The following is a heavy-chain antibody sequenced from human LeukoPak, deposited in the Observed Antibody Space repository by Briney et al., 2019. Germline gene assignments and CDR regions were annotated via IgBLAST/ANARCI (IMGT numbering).Heavy chain of an antibody. CDR2: IGSGGLTT. Sequence: GGSLRLSCAASGFTFSSYWMSWVRQAPGKGLEWVSGIGSGGLTTYYTDSVKGRFTISRDNSKNTLYLQVNSLRADDTAIYYCAKSGATIWTFNYWGQGALVTVSS. V-gene: IGHV3-23*01. D-gene: IGHD5-12*01. CDR3: AKSGATIWTFNY. J-gene: IGHJ4*02. CDR1: GFTFSSYW.